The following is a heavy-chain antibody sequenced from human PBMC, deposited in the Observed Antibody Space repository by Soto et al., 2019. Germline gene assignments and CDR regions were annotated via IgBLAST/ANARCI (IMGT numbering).Heavy chain of an antibody. CDR3: ARDLSGFGGVDNSFDP. J-gene: IGHJ5*02. V-gene: IGHV1-18*04. D-gene: IGHD3-16*01. CDR2: ISAYNGNT. CDR1: GYTFTCYS. Sequence: SVKFSCKASGYTFTCYSIRWVRQGPGGGLEWMGWISAYNGNTNYAQKLQGRVTMTTDTSTSTAYMELRSLRSDDTAVYHCARDLSGFGGVDNSFDPWGQGTLVTVS.